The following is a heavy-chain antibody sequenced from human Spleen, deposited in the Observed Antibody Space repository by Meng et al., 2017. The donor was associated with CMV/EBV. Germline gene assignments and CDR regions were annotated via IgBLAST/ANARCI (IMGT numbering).Heavy chain of an antibody. CDR1: GFTFSDYY. Sequence: GGSLRLSCAASGFTFSDYYMSWIRQAPGKGLEWVSYISSSGSTIYYADSVKGRFTISRDNAKNSLYLQMNSLRAEDTAVYYCARERRDYDFWSGYSSDYYGMDVWGQGTTVTVSS. J-gene: IGHJ6*02. CDR2: ISSSGSTI. CDR3: ARERRDYDFWSGYSSDYYGMDV. V-gene: IGHV3-11*01. D-gene: IGHD3-3*01.